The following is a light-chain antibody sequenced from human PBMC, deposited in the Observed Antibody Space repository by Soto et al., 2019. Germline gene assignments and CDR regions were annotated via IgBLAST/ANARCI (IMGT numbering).Light chain of an antibody. J-gene: IGKJ5*01. Sequence: EIVLTQSPATLSLSPGERATLSCRASQSVGSFLAWYQQKPGQAPRLLIYDTYKRPTGVPARFTGSGSGADFTLTINSLEPEDFAVYYCQQRSDWPPLTFGRGTRLDIK. CDR1: QSVGSF. V-gene: IGKV3-11*01. CDR3: QQRSDWPPLT. CDR2: DTY.